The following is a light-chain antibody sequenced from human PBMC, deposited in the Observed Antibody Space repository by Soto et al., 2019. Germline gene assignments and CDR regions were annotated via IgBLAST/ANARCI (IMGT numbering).Light chain of an antibody. J-gene: IGKJ1*01. CDR3: QQHDNSPWM. CDR2: GAS. Sequence: EIVMTQSPATLSVSPGEGVTLSCRASQSVSSNLAWYQQRPGQAPRLLIYGASTRATGIPARFSGSGSGTEFTLTISSLQSEDFAVYYCQQHDNSPWMFGQGTKVDI. CDR1: QSVSSN. V-gene: IGKV3D-15*02.